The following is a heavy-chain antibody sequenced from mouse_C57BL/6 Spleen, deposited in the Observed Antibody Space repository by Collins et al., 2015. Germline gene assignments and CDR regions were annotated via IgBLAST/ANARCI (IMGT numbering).Heavy chain of an antibody. V-gene: IGHV9-4*01. Sequence: QIQLVQSGPELKKPGETVRISCKASGYTFTAAGMQWVKKMPGKGFKWIGWINTHSGEPKYAEDFKGRFAFSLETSVNTAYLQINNLKNEDSATYFCASRGEAFHFWGQGTTLTVSS. J-gene: IGHJ2*01. CDR3: ASRGEAFHF. D-gene: IGHD3-1*01. CDR1: GYTFTAAG. CDR2: INTHSGEP.